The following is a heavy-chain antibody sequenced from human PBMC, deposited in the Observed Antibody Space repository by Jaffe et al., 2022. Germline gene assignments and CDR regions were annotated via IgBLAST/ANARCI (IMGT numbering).Heavy chain of an antibody. CDR2: INWNSASI. V-gene: IGHV3-9*01. CDR3: AKGDFSSGISCPEY. J-gene: IGHJ4*02. CDR1: GFTFDDYG. Sequence: EVQLVESGGGWVQPGRSLRLSCAASGFTFDDYGMHWVRQAPGKGLEWVSGINWNSASIGYADSVKGRFTISRDNAKNSLYLQMNNLRTEDTALYYCAKGDFSSGISCPEYWGQGTLVTVSS. D-gene: IGHD2-15*01.